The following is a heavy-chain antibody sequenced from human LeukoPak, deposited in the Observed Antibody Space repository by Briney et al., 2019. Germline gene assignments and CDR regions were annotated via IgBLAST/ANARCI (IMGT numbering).Heavy chain of an antibody. CDR1: GFTFGSYS. CDR2: ISTSGSYI. J-gene: IGHJ4*02. CDR3: ARAGRWELLHEGPDY. Sequence: GGSLRLSCAVSGFTFGSYSMNWVRQAPGKGLEWVSFISTSGSYIYYADSVKGRFTISRDNAKNTLYVQMTSLRAEDTAVYYCARAGRWELLHEGPDYWGQGTLVTVSS. D-gene: IGHD1-26*01. V-gene: IGHV3-21*01.